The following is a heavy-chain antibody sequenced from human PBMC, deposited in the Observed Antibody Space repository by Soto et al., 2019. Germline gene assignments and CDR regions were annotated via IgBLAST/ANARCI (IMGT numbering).Heavy chain of an antibody. V-gene: IGHV5-51*01. J-gene: IGHJ6*02. D-gene: IGHD6-19*01. CDR1: GYSFSSYW. CDR3: ARSKRGAYSSACYSLSGYYNYGLDV. Sequence: PGESLKISCKASGYSFSSYWIGWVRQMPGKGLEWMGIIYPGDSDTKYSPSVQGQVSISADRSISTAYLQWTSLKASDTAMYYCARSKRGAYSSACYSLSGYYNYGLDVWGQGTKVTVSS. CDR2: IYPGDSDT.